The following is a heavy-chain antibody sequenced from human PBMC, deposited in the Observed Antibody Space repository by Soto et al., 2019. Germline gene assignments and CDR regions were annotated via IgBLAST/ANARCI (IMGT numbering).Heavy chain of an antibody. CDR1: GFTFSNYD. V-gene: IGHV3-30*02. CDR2: IWYDGSNK. Sequence: GGSLRLSCAASGFTFSNYDMHWVRQAPGKGLEWVAIIWYDGSNKYYTDSVKGRFTISRDNSKNTLFLQMNSLRPDDTAMYYCVKDHPALEYWGHGTLVTVSS. J-gene: IGHJ4*01. CDR3: VKDHPALEY.